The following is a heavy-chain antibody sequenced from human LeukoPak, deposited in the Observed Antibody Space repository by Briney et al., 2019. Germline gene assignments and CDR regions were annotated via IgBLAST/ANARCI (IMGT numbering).Heavy chain of an antibody. CDR2: INSDGSST. J-gene: IGHJ4*02. V-gene: IGHV3-74*01. Sequence: GGSLRLSCAASGFTFSSYWMHWVRQAPGKGLVWVSRINSDGSSTSYADSVKGRSTISRDNAKNTLYLQMNSLRAEDTAVYYCASQSLYWDFDYWGQGTLVTVSS. D-gene: IGHD2-8*02. CDR3: ASQSLYWDFDY. CDR1: GFTFSSYW.